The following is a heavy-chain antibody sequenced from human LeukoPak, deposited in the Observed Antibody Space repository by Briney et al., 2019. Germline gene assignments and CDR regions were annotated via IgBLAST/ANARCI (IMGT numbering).Heavy chain of an antibody. J-gene: IGHJ4*02. Sequence: SETLSLTCTVSGYSISSGYYWGWIRQPPGKGLEWIGSIYHSGSTYYNPSLKSRVTISVDTSKNQFSLKLSSVTAADTAVYYCATRPPPSYYFDYWGQGTLVTVSS. CDR3: ATRPPPSYYFDY. CDR2: IYHSGST. CDR1: GYSISSGYY. V-gene: IGHV4-38-2*02.